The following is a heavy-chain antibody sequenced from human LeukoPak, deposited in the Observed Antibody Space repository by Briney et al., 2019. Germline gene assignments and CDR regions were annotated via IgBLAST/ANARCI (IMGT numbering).Heavy chain of an antibody. CDR3: ARITVDSSGWYHFDN. CDR1: GFTFSSYA. D-gene: IGHD6-19*01. V-gene: IGHV3-23*01. J-gene: IGHJ4*02. Sequence: GGSLRLSCAASGFTFSSYAMSWVRQAPGKGLEWVSTIVGSGGSTYYPDSVKGRFTISRDNAQNSLYLQMNSLRAEDTAVYYCARITVDSSGWYHFDNWGQGTLVTVPS. CDR2: IVGSGGST.